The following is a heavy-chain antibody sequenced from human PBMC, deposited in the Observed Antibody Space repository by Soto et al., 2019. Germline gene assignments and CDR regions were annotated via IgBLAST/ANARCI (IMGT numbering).Heavy chain of an antibody. J-gene: IGHJ6*01. Sequence: LILSGAGSGVTFTRYAMHWFRHAPVKGVEWVAVISYDGSNKYYADSVKGRFTISRDNSKNTLYLQMKSLRAEDTAVYYCARDYHGLLSLSTYGVDVGGQGTTVTVSS. D-gene: IGHD3-16*02. CDR3: ARDYHGLLSLSTYGVDV. CDR1: GVTFTRYA. CDR2: ISYDGSNK. V-gene: IGHV3-30-3*01.